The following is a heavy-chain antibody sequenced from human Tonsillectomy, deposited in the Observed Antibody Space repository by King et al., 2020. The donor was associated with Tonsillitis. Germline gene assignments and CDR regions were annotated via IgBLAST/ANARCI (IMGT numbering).Heavy chain of an antibody. V-gene: IGHV2-70*11. CDR1: GFSLSTGGMC. Sequence: VTLKESGPALVKATQTLTLTCTFSGFSLSTGGMCVSWIRQPPGKALEWLASIDWDDDKYYSTSLKTRLTISRDTSKNQVVLTMTNMDPVDAGTYYCARADKYSGYDVFDYWGQGALVTVSS. CDR3: ARADKYSGYDVFDY. D-gene: IGHD5-12*01. J-gene: IGHJ4*02. CDR2: IDWDDDK.